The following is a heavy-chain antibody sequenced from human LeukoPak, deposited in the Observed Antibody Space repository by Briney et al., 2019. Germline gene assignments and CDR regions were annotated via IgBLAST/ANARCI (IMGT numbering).Heavy chain of an antibody. CDR2: IYTDGST. Sequence: SETLSLTCTVSGGSISRSNYYWSWIREPAGKGLEWIGRIYTDGSTEYNPSLKSRVTMSVDTSKNQFSLKLSSVTAADTAVYYCARDYCSGGSCYLDYWGQGTLVTVSS. CDR1: GGSISRSNYY. D-gene: IGHD2-15*01. CDR3: ARDYCSGGSCYLDY. J-gene: IGHJ4*02. V-gene: IGHV4-61*02.